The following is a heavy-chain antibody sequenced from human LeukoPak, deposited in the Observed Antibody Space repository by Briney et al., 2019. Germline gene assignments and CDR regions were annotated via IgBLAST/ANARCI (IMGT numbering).Heavy chain of an antibody. V-gene: IGHV3-13*01. CDR1: GFTLGSHD. CDR2: VSSGFHA. CDR3: VREARGYHYTYFDY. Sequence: GGSLRLSCTASGFTLGSHDMHWVRQIPGRGLEWVAAVSSGFHAFFADSVQGRFTVSREDARNSLYLQMNSLRAGDTAVYYCVREARGYHYTYFDYWGQGTLVTVSS. D-gene: IGHD5-18*01. J-gene: IGHJ4*02.